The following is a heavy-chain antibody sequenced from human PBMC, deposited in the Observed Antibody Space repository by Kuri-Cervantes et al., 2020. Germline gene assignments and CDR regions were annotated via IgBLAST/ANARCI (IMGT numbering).Heavy chain of an antibody. D-gene: IGHD1-26*01. Sequence: GESLKISCAASGFTFRNYSMSWARQAPGKGLEWISYISISSAKIFYADSVKGRFTISRDNAKNSLYLQLNSLRAEDTAVYYCAKGRGGSPTAEYFQHWGQGTLVTVSS. CDR1: GFTFRNYS. CDR2: ISISSAKI. V-gene: IGHV3-48*01. CDR3: AKGRGGSPTAEYFQH. J-gene: IGHJ1*01.